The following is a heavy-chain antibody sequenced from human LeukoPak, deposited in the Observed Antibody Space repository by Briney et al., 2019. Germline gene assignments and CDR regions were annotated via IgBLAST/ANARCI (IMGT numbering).Heavy chain of an antibody. J-gene: IGHJ4*02. CDR3: AKDPYRASSGLVDY. V-gene: IGHV3-23*01. CDR1: GFTFSNYA. CDR2: ISSSGGTT. D-gene: IGHD5-12*01. Sequence: GGSLRLSCATSGFTFSNYAVSWVRQAPGKGLVWVSSISSSGGTTYYADSVKGRFTISRDNSKNTLYLQMNRLTAKDTAVYYCAKDPYRASSGLVDYWGQGTLVTVSS.